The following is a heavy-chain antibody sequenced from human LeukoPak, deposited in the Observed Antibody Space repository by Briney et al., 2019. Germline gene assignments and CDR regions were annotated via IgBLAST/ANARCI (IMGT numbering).Heavy chain of an antibody. V-gene: IGHV3-30*04. CDR1: GFTFSRYA. D-gene: IGHD6-19*01. CDR2: ISYDGSNK. CDR3: ARVGIAVAGNGGAFDI. J-gene: IGHJ3*02. Sequence: PGGSLRLSCAASGFTFSRYAMHWVRRAPGKGLEWVAVISYDGSNKYYADSVKGRFTISRDNSKNTLYLQMNSLRAEDTAVYYCARVGIAVAGNGGAFDIWGQATMVTVSS.